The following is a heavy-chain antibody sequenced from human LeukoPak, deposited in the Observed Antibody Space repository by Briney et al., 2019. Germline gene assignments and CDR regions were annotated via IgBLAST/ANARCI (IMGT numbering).Heavy chain of an antibody. CDR2: ISSSSTTI. Sequence: GGSLRLSCAASGFTFSIYSMNWVRQVPGKGLEWVSYISSSSTTIYYADSVKGRFTISRDDAKSSLYLQMNSLRAEDTAVYFCARTPSVSAGHWFDPWGQGTLVTVSS. J-gene: IGHJ5*02. CDR1: GFTFSIYS. CDR3: ARTPSVSAGHWFDP. V-gene: IGHV3-48*01. D-gene: IGHD2-15*01.